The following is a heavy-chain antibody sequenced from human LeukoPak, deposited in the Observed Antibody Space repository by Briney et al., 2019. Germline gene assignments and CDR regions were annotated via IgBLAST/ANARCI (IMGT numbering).Heavy chain of an antibody. V-gene: IGHV3-30-3*01. CDR3: ARGTAMVDY. CDR2: ISYDGSNK. D-gene: IGHD5-18*01. J-gene: IGHJ4*02. Sequence: GGSLRLSCAASGFTFSSYAMRWVRQAPGKGLEWVAVISYDGSNKYYADSVKGRFTISRDNSKNTLYLQMNSLRAEDTAVYYCARGTAMVDYWGQGTLVTVSS. CDR1: GFTFSSYA.